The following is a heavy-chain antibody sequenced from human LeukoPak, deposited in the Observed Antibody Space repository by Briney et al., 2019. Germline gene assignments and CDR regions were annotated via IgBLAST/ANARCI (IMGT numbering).Heavy chain of an antibody. CDR3: ARGFRGWLVPPSYFDY. D-gene: IGHD6-19*01. CDR2: IYYSGST. J-gene: IGHJ4*02. V-gene: IGHV4-61*01. Sequence: SETLSLTCTVSGGSVSSGSYYWSWIRQPPGKGLEWIGYIYYSGSTNYNPSLKSRVTISVDTSKNQFSLKLSSVTAADTAMYYCARGFRGWLVPPSYFDYWGQGTLVTVSS. CDR1: GGSVSSGSYY.